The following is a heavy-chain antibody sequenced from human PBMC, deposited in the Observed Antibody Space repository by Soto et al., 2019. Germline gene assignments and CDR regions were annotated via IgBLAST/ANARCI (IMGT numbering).Heavy chain of an antibody. CDR2: INPNSGGT. Sequence: QVQLVQSGAEVKKPGASVKVSCKASGYTFTGYYMHWVRQAPGQGLEWMGWINPNSGGTNYAQKFQGWVTMTRDTSLSTAYMERSRLRSDDTAVYYCARGYCSSTSCFDWFDPWGQGTLVTVSS. J-gene: IGHJ5*02. CDR3: ARGYCSSTSCFDWFDP. CDR1: GYTFTGYY. V-gene: IGHV1-2*04. D-gene: IGHD2-2*01.